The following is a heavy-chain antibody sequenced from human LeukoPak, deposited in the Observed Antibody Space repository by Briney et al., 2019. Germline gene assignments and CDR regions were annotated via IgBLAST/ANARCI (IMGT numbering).Heavy chain of an antibody. D-gene: IGHD3-10*01. Sequence: SETLSLTCAVYGGSFSGYYWSWIRQPPGKGLEWIGEINHSGSTNYNPSLKSRVTISVDTSKNQFSLKLRSVTAADTAVYYCARGGYYGSGNDFRFDPWGQGTLVTVSS. CDR1: GGSFSGYY. CDR3: ARGGYYGSGNDFRFDP. J-gene: IGHJ5*02. CDR2: INHSGST. V-gene: IGHV4-34*01.